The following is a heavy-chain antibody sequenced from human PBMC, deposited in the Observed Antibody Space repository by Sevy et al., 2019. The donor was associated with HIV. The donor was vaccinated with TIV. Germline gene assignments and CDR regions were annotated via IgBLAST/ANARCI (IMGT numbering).Heavy chain of an antibody. CDR3: ARVDITIFGVPYRAFDI. V-gene: IGHV3-7*03. J-gene: IGHJ3*02. CDR1: GFTFSSYW. Sequence: GGSLRLSCAASGFTFSSYWMSWVRQAPGKGLEWVANIKQDGSEKYYGDSVKGGFTITRENAKNSLYRQMNSLRAADNAVYYCARVDITIFGVPYRAFDIWGQGTMVTVSS. CDR2: IKQDGSEK. D-gene: IGHD3-3*01.